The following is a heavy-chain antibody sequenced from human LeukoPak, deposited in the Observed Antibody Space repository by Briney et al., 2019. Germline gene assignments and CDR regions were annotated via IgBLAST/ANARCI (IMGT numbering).Heavy chain of an antibody. CDR1: GFSLSTSGVG. V-gene: IGHV2-5*02. Sequence: PXXTLTLTCTFSGFSLSTSGVGVGWIRQPPGKALEWLALIYWDDDKRYSPSLKSRLTITKDTSKNQVVLTMTNMXXVDTATXXXXHSXAPPXYYDSXGYYRGEGYFDYWGQGTLVTVSS. J-gene: IGHJ4*02. D-gene: IGHD3-22*01. CDR2: IYWDDDK. CDR3: XHSXAPPXYYDSXGYYRGEGYFDY.